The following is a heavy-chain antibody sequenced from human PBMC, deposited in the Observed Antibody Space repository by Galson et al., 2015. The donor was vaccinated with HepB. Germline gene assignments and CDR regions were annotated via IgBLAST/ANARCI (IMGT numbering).Heavy chain of an antibody. CDR2: INHSGST. V-gene: IGHV4-34*01. J-gene: IGHJ4*02. CDR3: ARGVSYFDS. CDR1: DGSFSTYP. Sequence: TLSLTCTVYDGSFSTYPWSWIRQPPGKGLEWIGEINHSGSTNYSPSLKSRVTISVDTSKNQFSLQLNSVTPEDTAVYYCARGVSYFDSWGPGTLVTVSS.